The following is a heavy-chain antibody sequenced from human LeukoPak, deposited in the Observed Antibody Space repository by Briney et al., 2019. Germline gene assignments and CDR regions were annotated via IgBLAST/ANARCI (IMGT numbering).Heavy chain of an antibody. CDR1: GFTFSSYA. J-gene: IGHJ4*02. CDR2: ISGSGGSS. V-gene: IGHV3-23*01. Sequence: PGGSLRLSCAASGFTFSSYAMNWVRQAPGRGLEWVSGISGSGGSSYYGDSVKGRLTISRDNSKNTLYLQMNSLSAEDTAVYYCAKLSPYGGVGYWGQGTLVTVSS. CDR3: AKLSPYGGVGY. D-gene: IGHD4-23*01.